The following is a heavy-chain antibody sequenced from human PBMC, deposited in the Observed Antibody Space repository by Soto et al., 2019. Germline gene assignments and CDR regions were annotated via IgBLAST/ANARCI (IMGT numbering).Heavy chain of an antibody. CDR2: ISAYNGNT. CDR1: GYTFTSYG. J-gene: IGHJ4*02. V-gene: IGHV1-18*04. D-gene: IGHD3-22*01. CDR3: ARVSVENYYDSSGPLHY. Sequence: PRPSVKVSCKASGYTFTSYGISWVRQAPGQGLEWLGWISAYNGNTNYAQKLQGRVTMTTDTSTSTAYMELRSLRSDDTAVYYCARVSVENYYDSSGPLHYWGQGTLVTVSS.